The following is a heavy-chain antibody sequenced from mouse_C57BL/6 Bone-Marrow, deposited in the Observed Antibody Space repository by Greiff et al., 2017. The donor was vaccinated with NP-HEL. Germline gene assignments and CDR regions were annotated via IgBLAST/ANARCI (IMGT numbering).Heavy chain of an antibody. CDR2: IDPETGGT. CDR1: GYTFTDYE. J-gene: IGHJ4*01. V-gene: IGHV1-15*01. Sequence: QVQLQQSGAELVRPGASVTLSCKASGYTFTDYEMHWVKQTPVHGLEWIGAIDPETGGTAYNQKFKGKAILTADKSSSTAYMELRSLTSEDSAVYYCYDGYYYAMDYWGQGTSVTDSS. CDR3: YDGYYYAMDY. D-gene: IGHD2-3*01.